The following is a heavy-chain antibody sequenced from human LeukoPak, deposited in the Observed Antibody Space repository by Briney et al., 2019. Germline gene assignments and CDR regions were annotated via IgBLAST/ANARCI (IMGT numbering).Heavy chain of an antibody. V-gene: IGHV3-23*01. CDR1: GFTFGSHA. CDR2: IFGSGGSP. CDR3: GKTTVGYSSGQKPAWPVDY. D-gene: IGHD5-18*01. Sequence: GGSLRLSCEASGFTFGSHAMYWVRQAPGKGLEWVAGIFGSGGSPHYADPVKGRFTIPRDNSRNTVYLQINSLRAEDTAVYYCGKTTVGYSSGQKPAWPVDYWDQGTLVTVSS. J-gene: IGHJ4*02.